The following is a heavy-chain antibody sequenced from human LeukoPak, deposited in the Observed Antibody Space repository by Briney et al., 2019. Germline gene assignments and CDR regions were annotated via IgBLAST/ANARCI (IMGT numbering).Heavy chain of an antibody. D-gene: IGHD5-12*01. J-gene: IGHJ4*02. CDR2: VSGGNT. CDR3: ATASGYARFDY. Sequence: GGSLRLSCAASGFTFSSYAMNWVRQAPGKGLEWVSIVSGGNTYYADSVKGRFTISRDNSRNTLYLQMNSLRAEDTAVYYCATASGYARFDYWGQGTLVTVSS. V-gene: IGHV3-23*01. CDR1: GFTFSSYA.